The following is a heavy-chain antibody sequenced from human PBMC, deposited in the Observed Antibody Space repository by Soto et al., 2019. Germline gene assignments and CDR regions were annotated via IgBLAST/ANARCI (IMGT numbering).Heavy chain of an antibody. CDR1: GFTFSSYA. V-gene: IGHV3-23*01. Sequence: PGWYLIVSCAASGFTFSSYAMSWVRQAPGKGLEWVSAISGSGGSTYYADSVKGRFTISRDNSKNTLYLQMNSLRAEDTAVYYCANESVVVQAAILDYLGQGTL. CDR2: ISGSGGST. J-gene: IGHJ4*02. CDR3: ANESVVVQAAILDY. D-gene: IGHD2-2*02.